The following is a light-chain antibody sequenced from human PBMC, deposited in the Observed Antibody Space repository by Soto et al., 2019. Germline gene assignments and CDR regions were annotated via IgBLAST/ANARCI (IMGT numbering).Light chain of an antibody. J-gene: IGKJ3*01. V-gene: IGKV1-27*01. CDR2: AAS. Sequence: DIQMTQSPSSLSASVGDRVTISCRARQGISNYLAWYQQKPGKVPKLLIFAASLLQSGVPSRFSGSGSGTDFTLTITSLQPEDVATYYCQKYNSAPFTFGPGSKVDMK. CDR1: QGISNY. CDR3: QKYNSAPFT.